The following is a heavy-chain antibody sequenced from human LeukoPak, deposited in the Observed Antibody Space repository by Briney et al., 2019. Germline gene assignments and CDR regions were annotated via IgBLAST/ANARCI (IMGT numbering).Heavy chain of an antibody. V-gene: IGHV3-23*01. CDR2: ISGSGGST. D-gene: IGHD2-2*01. CDR1: GFTFSDYA. J-gene: IGHJ4*02. CDR3: ATVFSSSNEFFDY. Sequence: PGGSLRLSCAASGFTFSDYAMSWVRQAPGKGLEWVSAISGSGGSTYYADSVKGRFTISRDNSKNTLYLQMNSQRAEDTAVYYCATVFSSSNEFFDYWGQGALVTVSS.